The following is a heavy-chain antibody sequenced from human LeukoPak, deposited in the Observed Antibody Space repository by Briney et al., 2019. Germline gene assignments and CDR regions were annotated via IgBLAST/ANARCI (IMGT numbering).Heavy chain of an antibody. CDR2: IYYSGST. D-gene: IGHD6-13*01. CDR3: ARWAVGAAAGINWFDP. CDR1: GGSISSYY. J-gene: IGHJ5*02. V-gene: IGHV4-59*01. Sequence: PSETLSLTCTVSGGSISSYYWSWIRQPPGKGLEWIGYIYYSGSTNYNPSLKSRVTISADTSKNQFSLKLSSVTAADTAVYYCARWAVGAAAGINWFDPWGQGTLATVSS.